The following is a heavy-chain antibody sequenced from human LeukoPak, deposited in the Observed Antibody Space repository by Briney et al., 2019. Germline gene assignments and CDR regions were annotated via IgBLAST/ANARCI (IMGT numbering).Heavy chain of an antibody. V-gene: IGHV4-28*01. J-gene: IGHJ3*02. Sequence: PSDTLSLTCAVSGYSISSSNWWGWIRQPPGKGLEWIGYIYYSGSTYYNPSLKSRVTMSVDTSKNQFSLKLSSVTAADTAVYYCAIYYYDSSGYNAFDIWGQGTMVTVSS. CDR3: AIYYYDSSGYNAFDI. CDR1: GYSISSSNW. CDR2: IYYSGST. D-gene: IGHD3-22*01.